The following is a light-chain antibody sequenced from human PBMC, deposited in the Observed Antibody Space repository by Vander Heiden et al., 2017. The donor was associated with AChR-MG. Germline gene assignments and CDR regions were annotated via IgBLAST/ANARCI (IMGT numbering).Light chain of an antibody. CDR1: QGIGSY. J-gene: IGKJ4*01. CDR3: QQSYSTPPLT. V-gene: IGKV1-39*01. Sequence: DIQLTQSPSSLSASVGDRVTITCRASQGIGSYLNWYQQKKGKAPKRLIYAASNLQSGVPSRFSGSGSGTDFTLTISSLQPEDFATYYCQQSYSTPPLTFGGGTKVGIK. CDR2: AAS.